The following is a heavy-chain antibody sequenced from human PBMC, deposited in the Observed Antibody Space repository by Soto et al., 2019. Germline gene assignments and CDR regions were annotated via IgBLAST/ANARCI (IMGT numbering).Heavy chain of an antibody. J-gene: IGHJ6*02. CDR3: AKSPGGLGGYHCDYYGMDV. CDR1: GLTFSTYA. V-gene: IGHV3-23*01. D-gene: IGHD5-12*01. Sequence: EVHLLESGGDLVQPGGSLRLSCPASGLTFSTYAMSWVRQAPGKELEWVSVIGGSGTGGRTYYADSVKGRFTIARDNSKNTVYLQMNSLRADDTAVYYCAKSPGGLGGYHCDYYGMDVWGQGTTVTVSS. CDR2: IGGSGTGGRT.